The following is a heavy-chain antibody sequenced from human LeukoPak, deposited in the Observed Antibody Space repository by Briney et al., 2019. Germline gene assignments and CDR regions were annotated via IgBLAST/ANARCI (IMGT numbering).Heavy chain of an antibody. D-gene: IGHD6-19*01. J-gene: IGHJ4*02. CDR2: IYYSGST. V-gene: IGHV4-34*01. Sequence: PSETLSLTCAVYGGSFSGYYWSWIRQPPGKGLEWIGSIYYSGSTYYNPSLKSRVTISVDTSKNQFSLKLSSVTAADTAVYYCARHGIAVAGTGYFDYWGQGTLVTVSS. CDR3: ARHGIAVAGTGYFDY. CDR1: GGSFSGYY.